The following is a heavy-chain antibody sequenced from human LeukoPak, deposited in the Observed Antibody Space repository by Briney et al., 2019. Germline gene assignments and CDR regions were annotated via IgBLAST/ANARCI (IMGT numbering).Heavy chain of an antibody. D-gene: IGHD3-3*01. V-gene: IGHV3-30-3*01. CDR2: ISYVGSNK. CDR3: AKGASDIWSGYYTNRDFDY. CDR1: GFTCSSYA. J-gene: IGHJ4*02. Sequence: PGGSLRLSCAASGFTCSSYAMSWVRQAPGKGLDWVAVISYVGSNKYYADSVKGRFTISRDNSKNTLYLQMNSLRAEDTAVYYCAKGASDIWSGYYTNRDFDYWGQGTLVTVSS.